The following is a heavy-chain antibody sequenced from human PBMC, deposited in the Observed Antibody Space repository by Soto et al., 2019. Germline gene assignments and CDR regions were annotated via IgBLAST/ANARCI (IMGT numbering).Heavy chain of an antibody. Sequence: EVQLLESGGDLVQRGVSRRLSCAASGFTFSSYAMSWVRQAPGKGLEWVSAISSSGYSTYYADSVKGRFTISRDNSKNTMYLQMNNLRAEDTAVYYCAKGSVVVSAKFDSWGQGTLVTVSS. V-gene: IGHV3-23*01. CDR3: AKGSVVVSAKFDS. CDR2: ISSSGYST. CDR1: GFTFSSYA. D-gene: IGHD2-21*02. J-gene: IGHJ4*02.